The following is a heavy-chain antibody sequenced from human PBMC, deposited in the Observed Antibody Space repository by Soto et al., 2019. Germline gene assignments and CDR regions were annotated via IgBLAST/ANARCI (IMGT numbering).Heavy chain of an antibody. D-gene: IGHD6-19*01. CDR1: GGSFSGYY. V-gene: IGHV4-34*01. Sequence: XGTLSLTCAVYGGSFSGYYWSWIRQPPGKGLEWIGEINHSGSTNYNPSLKSRVTISVDTSKNQFSLKLSSVTAADTAVYYCARGGLAVAGRDFDYWGQGTLVTVSS. J-gene: IGHJ4*02. CDR2: INHSGST. CDR3: ARGGLAVAGRDFDY.